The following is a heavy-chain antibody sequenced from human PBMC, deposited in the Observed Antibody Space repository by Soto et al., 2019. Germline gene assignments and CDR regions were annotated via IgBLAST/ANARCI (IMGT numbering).Heavy chain of an antibody. D-gene: IGHD2-2*01. CDR3: ARHGFDVVVNNYEVNYYYYMDV. V-gene: IGHV4-59*08. CDR1: GGSISSYY. Sequence: SETLSLTCTVSGGSISSYYWSWIRQPPGKGLEWIGYIYYSESTNYNPSLKSRVTISVDTSKNQFSLKLSSVTAADTAVYYCARHGFDVVVNNYEVNYYYYMDVRGKGTTVTVSS. CDR2: IYYSEST. J-gene: IGHJ6*03.